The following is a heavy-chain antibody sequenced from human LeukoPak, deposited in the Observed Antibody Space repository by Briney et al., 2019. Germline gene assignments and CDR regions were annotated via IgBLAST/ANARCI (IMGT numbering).Heavy chain of an antibody. Sequence: PXGSLRLSCAASGFTFSSSWMHWVRQAPGKGLVWVSRINSDGGSTNYAASVKGRFTISRDNAKNTLYLQMHSLRAEDTAMYYCARGRGLLWFGEFTDDWGQGTLVTVSS. J-gene: IGHJ4*02. CDR1: GFTFSSSW. CDR2: INSDGGST. D-gene: IGHD3-10*01. V-gene: IGHV3-74*01. CDR3: ARGRGLLWFGEFTDD.